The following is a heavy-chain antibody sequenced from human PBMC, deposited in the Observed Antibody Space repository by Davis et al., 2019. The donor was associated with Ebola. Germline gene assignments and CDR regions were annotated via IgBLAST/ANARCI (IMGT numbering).Heavy chain of an antibody. V-gene: IGHV4-59*01. Sequence: PSETLSLTCTVSGGSISSYYWSWIRQPPGKGLEWIGYIYYSGSTNYNPSLKSRVTISVDTSKNQFSLKLSSVTAADTAVYYCARGASGALIVVDRYFDLWGRGTLVTVSS. CDR2: IYYSGST. D-gene: IGHD3-22*01. CDR3: ARGASGALIVVDRYFDL. CDR1: GGSISSYY. J-gene: IGHJ2*01.